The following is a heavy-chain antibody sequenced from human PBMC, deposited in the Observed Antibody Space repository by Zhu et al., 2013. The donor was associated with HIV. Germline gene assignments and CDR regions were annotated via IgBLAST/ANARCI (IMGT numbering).Heavy chain of an antibody. V-gene: IGHV1-2*02. CDR3: ARDLYLTGPEDYYYYGMDV. J-gene: IGHJ6*02. CDR1: GYTFTSYY. CDR2: INPDSGAT. Sequence: LQSGGTEVRKPGASVRLSCRASGYTFTSYYVHWVRQAPGQGLEWMGWINPDSGATDYAQKFLGRVSITRDTSIESAFMEVRRLTADDTAVYYCARDLYLTGPEDYYYYGMDVWGQGTTVTVSS. D-gene: IGHD1-20*01.